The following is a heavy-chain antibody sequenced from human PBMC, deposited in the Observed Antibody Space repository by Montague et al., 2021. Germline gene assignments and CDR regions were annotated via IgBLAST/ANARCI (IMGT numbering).Heavy chain of an antibody. CDR1: GFTFSMYG. CDR2: ISYDGSEK. D-gene: IGHD3-22*01. V-gene: IGHV3-30*03. Sequence: SLRLSCAASGFTFSMYGMHWVRQAPGKGLEWVALISYDGSEKEYADSVKGRFTISRDSSNNKLFLQMDDLRTEDTAVYYCVTKLENYYDSSAYDSWGPGTLVAVSS. CDR3: VTKLENYYDSSAYDS. J-gene: IGHJ1*01.